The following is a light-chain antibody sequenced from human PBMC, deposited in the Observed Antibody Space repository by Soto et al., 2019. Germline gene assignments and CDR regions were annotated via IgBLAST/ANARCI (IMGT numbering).Light chain of an antibody. J-gene: IGLJ3*02. CDR3: SSYTSSSTRV. V-gene: IGLV2-14*03. CDR1: SSDVGAYNY. CDR2: DVS. Sequence: QSVLTQPASVSGSPGQSITISCTGTSSDVGAYNYVSWYQQHPGKAPKLMICDVSNRPSGVSNRFSGSKSGNTASLTISGLQAEDEADYYCSSYTSSSTRVFGGGTKLTVL.